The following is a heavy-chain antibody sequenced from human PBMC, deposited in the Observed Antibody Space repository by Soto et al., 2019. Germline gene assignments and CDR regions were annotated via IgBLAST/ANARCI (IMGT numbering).Heavy chain of an antibody. J-gene: IGHJ4*02. V-gene: IGHV1-46*01. CDR2: INPSGGST. CDR1: GYTFTSYY. Sequence: QVQLVQSGAEVKKPGASVKVSCKASGYTFTSYYMHWVRQAPGQGLEWMGIINPSGGSTSYAQKFQGRVTMTRDTSTSTVYMELSSLRSEDTAVYYCARGLDYYDSSGYMMGYWGQGTLVTVSS. CDR3: ARGLDYYDSSGYMMGY. D-gene: IGHD3-22*01.